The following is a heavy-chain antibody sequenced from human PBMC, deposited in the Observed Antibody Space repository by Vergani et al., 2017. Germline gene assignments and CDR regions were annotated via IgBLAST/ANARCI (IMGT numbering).Heavy chain of an antibody. Sequence: QVQLQESGPGLVKPSETLSLTCTVSGGSISSYYWSWIRQPPGKGLEWIGYFYYSGSTNYNPSLKSRVTISVDTSKNQFSLKLSSVTAADTAVYYCARLAVAGDWYFDLWGRGTLVTVSS. CDR3: ARLAVAGDWYFDL. CDR1: GGSISSYY. CDR2: FYYSGST. V-gene: IGHV4-59*08. J-gene: IGHJ2*01. D-gene: IGHD6-19*01.